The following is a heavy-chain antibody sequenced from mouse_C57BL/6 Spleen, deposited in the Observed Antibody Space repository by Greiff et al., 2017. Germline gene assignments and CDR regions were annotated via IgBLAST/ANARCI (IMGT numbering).Heavy chain of an antibody. CDR3: ATTMVTTHYFDY. V-gene: IGHV5-17*01. Sequence: EVHLVESGGGLVKPGGSLKLSCAASGFTFSDYGMHWVRQAPEKGLEWVAYISSGSSTIYYADTVKGRFTISRDNAKNTLFLQMTSLRSEDTAMYYCATTMVTTHYFDYWGQGTTLTVSS. D-gene: IGHD2-2*01. J-gene: IGHJ2*01. CDR2: ISSGSSTI. CDR1: GFTFSDYG.